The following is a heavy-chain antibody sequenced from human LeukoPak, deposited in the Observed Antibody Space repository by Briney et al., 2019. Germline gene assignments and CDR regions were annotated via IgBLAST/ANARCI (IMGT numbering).Heavy chain of an antibody. V-gene: IGHV4-34*01. Sequence: SETLSLTCAVYGGSFSGYYWSWIRQPPGKGLEWIGEINHSGSTNYNPSLKSRVTISVDTSKNQFSLKLSSVSAADTAVYYCARRTEYDSSGYYWDYWGQGTLVTVSS. J-gene: IGHJ4*02. CDR1: GGSFSGYY. CDR3: ARRTEYDSSGYYWDY. CDR2: INHSGST. D-gene: IGHD3-22*01.